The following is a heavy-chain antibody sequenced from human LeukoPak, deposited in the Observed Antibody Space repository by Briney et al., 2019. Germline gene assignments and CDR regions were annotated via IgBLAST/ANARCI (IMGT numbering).Heavy chain of an antibody. D-gene: IGHD3-22*01. CDR1: GFTFSTFW. V-gene: IGHV3-74*01. CDR3: VRDWGYDSSGYWQKYFDS. CDR2: INHDGSST. Sequence: GGSLRLSCATSGFTFSTFWMHWVRHAPGKGLVCVSRINHDGSSTNYADSVKGRFTISRDNAKNTLHLQMNSLRAEDTAVYYCVRDWGYDSSGYWQKYFDSWGQGTLVTVSS. J-gene: IGHJ4*02.